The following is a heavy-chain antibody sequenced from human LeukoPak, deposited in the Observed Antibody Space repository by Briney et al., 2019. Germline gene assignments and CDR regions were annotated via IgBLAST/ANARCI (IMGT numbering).Heavy chain of an antibody. CDR2: INAGNGNT. CDR3: ARDRNSYGFDY. Sequence: ASVKVSCKATGYTFTSYGISWVRQAPGQRLEWMGWINAGNGNTKYSQKFQGRVTITRDTSASTAYMELSSLRSEDTAVYYCARDRNSYGFDYWGQGTLVTVSS. D-gene: IGHD5-18*01. CDR1: GYTFTSYG. V-gene: IGHV1-3*01. J-gene: IGHJ4*02.